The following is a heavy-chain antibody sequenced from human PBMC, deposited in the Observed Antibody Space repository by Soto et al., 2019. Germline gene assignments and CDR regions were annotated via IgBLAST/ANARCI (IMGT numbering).Heavy chain of an antibody. J-gene: IGHJ6*02. Sequence: PGGSLRLSCAASGFTINYYWMHWLRQAPGQGLMWVAHIQNDWSRTTYADSVKVRFTISRDNAKNTIYLQMNSLRAEGTAVYYCARGNLGGFDLWGQGTTVTVSS. V-gene: IGHV3-74*01. CDR3: ARGNLGGFDL. CDR1: GFTINYYW. D-gene: IGHD2-15*01. CDR2: IQNDWSRT.